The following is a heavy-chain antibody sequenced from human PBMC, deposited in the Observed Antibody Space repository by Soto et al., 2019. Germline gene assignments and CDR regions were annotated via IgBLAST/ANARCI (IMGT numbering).Heavy chain of an antibody. CDR3: AREKLWSRMYGMDV. CDR2: IYYSGST. Sequence: SETLSLTCTVSGGSISSYYWSWIRQPPGKGLEWIEYIYYSGSTNYNPSLKSRVTISVDTSKNQFSLKLSSMTAADTAVYYCAREKLWSRMYGMDVWGQGTTVTVSS. D-gene: IGHD5-18*01. J-gene: IGHJ6*02. V-gene: IGHV4-59*01. CDR1: GGSISSYY.